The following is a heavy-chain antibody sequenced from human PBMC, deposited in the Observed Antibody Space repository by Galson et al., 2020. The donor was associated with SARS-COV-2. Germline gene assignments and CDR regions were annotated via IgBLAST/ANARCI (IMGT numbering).Heavy chain of an antibody. CDR3: ARSLGYYGMDV. CDR1: GFTFSSYG. V-gene: IGHV3-33*01. J-gene: IGHJ6*02. Sequence: GESLKISCAASGFTFSSYGMHWVRQAPGKGLEWVAVIWYDGSNKYYADSVKCRFTISRDNSKNTLYLQMNSLRAEDTAVYYCARSLGYYGMDVWGQGTTVTVSS. CDR2: IWYDGSNK.